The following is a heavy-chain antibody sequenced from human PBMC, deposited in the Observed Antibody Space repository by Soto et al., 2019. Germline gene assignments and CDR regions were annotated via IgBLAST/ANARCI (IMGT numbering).Heavy chain of an antibody. Sequence: SETLSLTCTVSGGSISSSSYYWGWIRQPPGKGLEWIGSIYYSGSTYYNPSLKSRVTISVDTSKNQFSLKLSSVTAADTAVYYCATHEIVHEWVGYFDYWGQGTLVTVSS. D-gene: IGHD6-19*01. CDR3: ATHEIVHEWVGYFDY. V-gene: IGHV4-39*01. J-gene: IGHJ4*02. CDR2: IYYSGST. CDR1: GGSISSSSYY.